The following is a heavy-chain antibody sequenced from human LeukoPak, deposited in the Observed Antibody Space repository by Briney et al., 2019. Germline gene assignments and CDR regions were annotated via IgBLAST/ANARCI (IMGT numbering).Heavy chain of an antibody. CDR3: AEGGWYGGGQDAFDF. CDR1: GFTFSSYA. CDR2: ISYDRGNK. J-gene: IGHJ3*01. D-gene: IGHD6-19*01. V-gene: IGHV3-30-3*01. Sequence: GTSLRLSCAASGFTFSSYAMHWVRQAPGKGLEWVAVISYDRGNKYYADSVKGRFTISRDNSMNTLYLQMNSLRAEDTAVYYCAEGGWYGGGQDAFDFWGQGTMVTVSS.